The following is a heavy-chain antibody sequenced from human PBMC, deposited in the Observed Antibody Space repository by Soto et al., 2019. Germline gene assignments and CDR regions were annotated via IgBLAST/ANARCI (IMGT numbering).Heavy chain of an antibody. D-gene: IGHD5-12*01. V-gene: IGHV1-46*03. CDR1: GYTFTSYY. CDR3: ARVRLGVATGYFDY. CDR2: INPSGGST. J-gene: IGHJ4*02. Sequence: QVQLVQSGAEVKKPGASVKVSCKASGYTFTSYYMHWVRQAPGQGLEWMGIINPSGGSTSFAQKVQRRVTITRDTSTSTCYLELSSLRSEDTAVYYCARVRLGVATGYFDYWGQGTLVTVSS.